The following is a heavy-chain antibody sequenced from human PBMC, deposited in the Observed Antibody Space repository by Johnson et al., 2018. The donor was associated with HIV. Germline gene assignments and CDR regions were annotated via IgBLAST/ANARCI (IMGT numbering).Heavy chain of an antibody. J-gene: IGHJ3*01. V-gene: IGHV3-23*04. Sequence: VQLVESGGGLVQPGGSLRLSCAASGFTFSSYAMSWVRQAPGKGLEWVSAICGSGDKTWYAASVKGRFTISRATSHNTAFLQTNSLRAEDTAVYDCVRDGRHQLVDYGDYIDRIWAVGAMNGFDFWGQGTMVTVSS. D-gene: IGHD4-17*01. CDR3: VRDGRHQLVDYGDYIDRIWAVGAMNGFDF. CDR1: GFTFSSYA. CDR2: ICGSGDKT.